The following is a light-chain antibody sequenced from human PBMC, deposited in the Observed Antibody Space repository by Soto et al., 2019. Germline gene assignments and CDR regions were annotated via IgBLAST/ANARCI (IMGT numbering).Light chain of an antibody. J-gene: IGLJ2*01. CDR3: QSYDISLGVHVI. CDR2: ANN. Sequence: QSVLTQPPSVSGAPGQRVTISCTGSSSNIGAGYDVHWYQQLPGTAPKLLIYANNNRPSGVPDRFSGSQSGTSASLAITGLQADDEADYYCQSYDISLGVHVIFGGGTKLTVL. CDR1: SSNIGAGYD. V-gene: IGLV1-40*01.